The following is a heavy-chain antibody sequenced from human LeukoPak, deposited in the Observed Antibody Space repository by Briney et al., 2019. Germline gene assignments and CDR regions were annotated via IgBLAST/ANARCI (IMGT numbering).Heavy chain of an antibody. V-gene: IGHV4-38-2*02. CDR2: IYHSGST. J-gene: IGHJ4*02. CDR1: GYSISSGYY. D-gene: IGHD3-22*01. Sequence: SETLSLTCTVSGYSISSGYYWGWIRQPPGKGLEWIGSIYHSGSTYYNPSLKSRVTISVDTSKNQFSLKLSSVTAADTAVYYCARFNPNPDYYDKAQELWGQGTLVTVSS. CDR3: ARFNPNPDYYDKAQEL.